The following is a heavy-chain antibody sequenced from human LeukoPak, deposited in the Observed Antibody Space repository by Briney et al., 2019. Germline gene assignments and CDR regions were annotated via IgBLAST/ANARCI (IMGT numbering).Heavy chain of an antibody. D-gene: IGHD2/OR15-2a*01. CDR2: INPNSGGT. J-gene: IGHJ5*02. Sequence: ASVKVSCKASGYTFTDYFMHWVRQAPGRSLEWMGWINPNSGGTSYAQKFQGRVTLSRDTPISTAYMELSGLRSDDTAVYYCARAREYSTLGDWFDPWSQGTLVTVSS. CDR3: ARAREYSTLGDWFDP. CDR1: GYTFTDYF. V-gene: IGHV1-2*02.